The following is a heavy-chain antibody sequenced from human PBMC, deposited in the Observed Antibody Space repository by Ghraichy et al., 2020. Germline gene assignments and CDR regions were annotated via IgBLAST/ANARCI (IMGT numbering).Heavy chain of an antibody. Sequence: GGSLRLSCAASEFTVSGNYMSWVRQAPGKGLEWVSAVYSGGATYYADSVKGRFTISRDNSNNMLYLQMDNLRAEDTAVYYCAGAYYWGQGILVTVSS. J-gene: IGHJ4*02. V-gene: IGHV3-66*01. CDR1: EFTVSGNY. D-gene: IGHD4/OR15-4a*01. CDR2: VYSGGAT. CDR3: AGAYY.